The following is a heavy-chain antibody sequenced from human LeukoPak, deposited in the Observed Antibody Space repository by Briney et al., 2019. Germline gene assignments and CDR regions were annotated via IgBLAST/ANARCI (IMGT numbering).Heavy chain of an antibody. Sequence: PGGSLRLSCAASGFTFSSYAMSWVRQAPGKGLEWVSAISGSGGSTYYADSVKGRFTISRDNSKNTLYLQMNSLRAEDTAVYYCAKDKLVGDFWSGNMDVWGKGTTVTVSS. D-gene: IGHD3-3*01. J-gene: IGHJ6*03. V-gene: IGHV3-23*01. CDR3: AKDKLVGDFWSGNMDV. CDR2: ISGSGGST. CDR1: GFTFSSYA.